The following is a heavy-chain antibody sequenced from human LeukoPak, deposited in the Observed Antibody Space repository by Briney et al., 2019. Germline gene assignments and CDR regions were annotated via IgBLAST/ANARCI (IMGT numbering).Heavy chain of an antibody. CDR3: ARRRHNFDFYDV. CDR2: TFYTGRT. J-gene: IGHJ3*01. CDR1: GDSIISNIYW. Sequence: SETLSLTCTVSGDSIISNIYWWDWVRLPPGKGLEWIVATFYTGRTFYSPSLKSRVTISVDTSKNQSSLDLSSANAADTAVYYCARRRHNFDFYDVWGQGTRVTVSS. V-gene: IGHV4-39*01. D-gene: IGHD3/OR15-3a*01.